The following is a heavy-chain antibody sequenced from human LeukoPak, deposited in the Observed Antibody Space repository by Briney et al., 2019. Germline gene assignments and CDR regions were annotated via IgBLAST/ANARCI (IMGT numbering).Heavy chain of an antibody. Sequence: GGSLRLSCAASGFTFSSYWMHWVRQAPGKGLVWVSRINSDGSDTNYADSVKGRFTISRDNAKNTLYLQMNSLRAEDTSVYYCARVPTVTGGFDYWGQGTLVTVSS. D-gene: IGHD4-11*01. CDR3: ARVPTVTGGFDY. J-gene: IGHJ4*02. V-gene: IGHV3-74*01. CDR2: INSDGSDT. CDR1: GFTFSSYW.